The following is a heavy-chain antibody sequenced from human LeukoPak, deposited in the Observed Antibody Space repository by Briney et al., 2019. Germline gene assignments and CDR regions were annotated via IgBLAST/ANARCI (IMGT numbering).Heavy chain of an antibody. Sequence: VASVKVSCKASGGTFSSYAVSWVRQAPGQGLEWMGGIIPIFGTANYAQKFQGRVTMTRDMSTSTVYMELSSLRSEDTAVYYCASGARRVGATPTVEPQDAFDIWGQGTMVTVSS. CDR3: ASGARRVGATPTVEPQDAFDI. J-gene: IGHJ3*02. CDR1: GGTFSSYA. V-gene: IGHV1-69*05. D-gene: IGHD1-26*01. CDR2: IIPIFGTA.